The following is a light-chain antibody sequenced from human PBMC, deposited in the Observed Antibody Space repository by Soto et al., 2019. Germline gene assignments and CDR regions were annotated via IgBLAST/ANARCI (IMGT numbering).Light chain of an antibody. CDR1: QSVSSSY. V-gene: IGKV3-20*01. Sequence: EIVLTQSPGTLSLSPGERATLSCRSSQSVSSSYLAWYQQKPGQAPRLLIYDVSSRATGIPDRFSGSGSGTDFTLTISRLEHDDFAVYYCQQYGSSPTFGQGTKVEIK. J-gene: IGKJ1*01. CDR2: DVS. CDR3: QQYGSSPT.